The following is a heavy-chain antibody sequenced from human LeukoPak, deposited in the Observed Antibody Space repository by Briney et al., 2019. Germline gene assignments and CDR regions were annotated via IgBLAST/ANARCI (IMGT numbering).Heavy chain of an antibody. D-gene: IGHD1-7*01. CDR2: IIPIFGTA. CDR1: GGTFSSYA. Sequence: SVKVSCKASGGTFSSYAISWVRQAPGQGLEWMGGIIPIFGTANYAQKFQGRVTITADESTSTAYMELSSLRSEDTAVYYCARGDNNWNYVMYFDYWGQGTLVTVSP. J-gene: IGHJ4*02. V-gene: IGHV1-69*13. CDR3: ARGDNNWNYVMYFDY.